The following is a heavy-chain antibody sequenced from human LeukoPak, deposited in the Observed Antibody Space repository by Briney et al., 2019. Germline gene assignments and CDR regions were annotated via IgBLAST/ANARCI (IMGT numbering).Heavy chain of an antibody. CDR2: ISYDGSNK. V-gene: IGHV3-30*18. CDR1: GFTFGSYG. D-gene: IGHD3-22*01. CDR3: AKDGASSYYYDSSGYYGFDY. Sequence: GGSLRLSCAASGFTFGSYGMHWVRQAPGKGLEWVAVISYDGSNKYYADSVKGRFTISRDNSKNVLYLQMNSLRAEDTAVYCCAKDGASSYYYDSSGYYGFDYWGQGTLVTVSS. J-gene: IGHJ4*02.